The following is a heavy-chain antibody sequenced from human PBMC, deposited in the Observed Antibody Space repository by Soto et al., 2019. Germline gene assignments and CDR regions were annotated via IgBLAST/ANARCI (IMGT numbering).Heavy chain of an antibody. J-gene: IGHJ3*01. CDR3: ARSAQWDGFDP. CDR1: ACSISTINYY. V-gene: IGHV4-31*03. CDR2: ISYSGST. Sequence: QVQLQESGPGLVRPSRTLSLTCTVSACSISTINYYWSWIRQHPEKGLEWIGYISYSGSTFYHSSLKSRVPISLDTSKKQCSLTLPSVTAADTAVYYCARSAQWDGFDPWGQGTMVTVSS. D-gene: IGHD2-8*01.